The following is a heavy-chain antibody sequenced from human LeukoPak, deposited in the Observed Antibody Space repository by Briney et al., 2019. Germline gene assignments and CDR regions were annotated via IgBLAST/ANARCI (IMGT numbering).Heavy chain of an antibody. Sequence: SETLSLTCAVYGGSFSGYYWSWIRQPPGKGLEWIGEINHSGSTNYNPSLKSRVTISVDTSKNQFSLKLSSVTAADTAVYYCARGISRIYDYVWGGPLDYWGQGTLVTVSS. CDR3: ARGISRIYDYVWGGPLDY. CDR1: GGSFSGYY. J-gene: IGHJ4*02. CDR2: INHSGST. D-gene: IGHD3-16*01. V-gene: IGHV4-34*01.